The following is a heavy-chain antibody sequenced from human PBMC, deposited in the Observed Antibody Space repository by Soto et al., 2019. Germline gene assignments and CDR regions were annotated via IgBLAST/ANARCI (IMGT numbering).Heavy chain of an antibody. Sequence: EVQLLESGGGLVQPGGSLRLSCAASGFTFSSYAMSWVRQAPGKGLEWVSAISGSGGSTYYADSVKGRFTISRDNSKNTLYLQMNSLRAEDTAVYYCANLDDYYDSSGYSAYCDFWGQGTLVTVSS. D-gene: IGHD3-22*01. CDR2: ISGSGGST. J-gene: IGHJ4*02. V-gene: IGHV3-23*01. CDR1: GFTFSSYA. CDR3: ANLDDYYDSSGYSAYCDF.